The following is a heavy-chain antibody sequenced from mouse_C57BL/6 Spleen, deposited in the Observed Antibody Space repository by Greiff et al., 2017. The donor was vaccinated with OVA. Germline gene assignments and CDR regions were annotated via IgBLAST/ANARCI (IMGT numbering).Heavy chain of an antibody. D-gene: IGHD2-3*01. Sequence: QVQLQQPGAELVMPGASVKLSCKASGYTFTSYWMHWVKQRPGQGLEWIGEIDPSDSYTNYNQKFKGKSTLTVDKSSSTAYMQLSSLTSEDSAVYYCARPLYDYYFDYWGQGTTLTVSS. CDR2: IDPSDSYT. J-gene: IGHJ2*01. CDR1: GYTFTSYW. CDR3: ARPLYDYYFDY. V-gene: IGHV1-69*01.